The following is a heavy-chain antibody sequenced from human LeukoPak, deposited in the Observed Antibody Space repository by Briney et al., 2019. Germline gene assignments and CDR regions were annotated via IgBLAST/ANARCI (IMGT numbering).Heavy chain of an antibody. CDR2: ISWNSGYI. Sequence: GRSLRLSCAASGFTFDDYAMHWVRQAPGKCLEWVSGISWNSGYIGYEDSVKGRFTISRDNAKNSLYLQMNSLRAEDTALYYCAKGSYGSGSYVDYWGQGTLITVSS. V-gene: IGHV3-9*01. D-gene: IGHD3-10*01. CDR3: AKGSYGSGSYVDY. CDR1: GFTFDDYA. J-gene: IGHJ4*02.